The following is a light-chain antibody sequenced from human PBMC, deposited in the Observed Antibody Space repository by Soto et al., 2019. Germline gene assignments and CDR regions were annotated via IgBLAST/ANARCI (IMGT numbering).Light chain of an antibody. J-gene: IGKJ1*01. Sequence: DIQLTQSPSSLSASVGDTVTITCRASQTVSRYLNWYQQKSGTAPKLLIYAASTLHTGVPSRFSGRGSGTDFTLTINNLQREDFADYLCQQTYSNLWTFGQGTKVDIK. CDR2: AAS. CDR3: QQTYSNLWT. CDR1: QTVSRY. V-gene: IGKV1-39*01.